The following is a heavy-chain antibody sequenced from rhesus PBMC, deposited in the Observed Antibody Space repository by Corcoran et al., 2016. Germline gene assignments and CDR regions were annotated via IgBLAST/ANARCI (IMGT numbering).Heavy chain of an antibody. V-gene: IGHV4-173*01. CDR2: ISGSGGST. D-gene: IGHD2-39*02. J-gene: IGHJ4*01. CDR1: GCSISSTY. Sequence: QLQLQESGPGLVKPSETLSLTCAVSGCSISSTYCSWIRQPPGKGLEWSGRISGSGGSTDYNPSLKSRVTIATDTSKNHFSLKLTSVTAADTAVYYCARLTIGGSGGQIDYWGQGVLVTVSS. CDR3: ARLTIGGSGGQIDY.